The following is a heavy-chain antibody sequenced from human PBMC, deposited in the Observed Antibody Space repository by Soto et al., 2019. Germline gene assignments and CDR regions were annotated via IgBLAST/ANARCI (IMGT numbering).Heavy chain of an antibody. CDR3: ARLRSDAFDI. J-gene: IGHJ3*02. D-gene: IGHD4-17*01. CDR2: ISSRSSHK. CDR1: GFTFNYFT. Sequence: EVQLVESGGGLVKPGESLRLSCAASGFTFNYFTMNWVRQAPGKGLEWVASISSRSSHKYSADSVRGRFTFSRDNANNSLYLQMNSLRVEDKAVYYCARLRSDAFDIWGQGTLVTVSS. V-gene: IGHV3-21*04.